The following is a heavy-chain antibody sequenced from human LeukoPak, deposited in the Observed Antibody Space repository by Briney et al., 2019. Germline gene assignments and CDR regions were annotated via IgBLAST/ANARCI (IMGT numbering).Heavy chain of an antibody. J-gene: IGHJ3*02. CDR1: GGSFSGYY. CDR2: INHSGST. V-gene: IGHV4-34*01. Sequence: PSETLSLTCAVYGGSFSGYYWSWIRQPPGKGLEWIGEINHSGSTNYNPSLKSRVTISVDASKNQFSLKLSSVTAADTAVYYCARSGPPIAYCGGDCYPYAFDIWGQGTMVTVSS. D-gene: IGHD2-21*02. CDR3: ARSGPPIAYCGGDCYPYAFDI.